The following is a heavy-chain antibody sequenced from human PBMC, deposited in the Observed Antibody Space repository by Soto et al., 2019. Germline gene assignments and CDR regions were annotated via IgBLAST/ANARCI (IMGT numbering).Heavy chain of an antibody. J-gene: IGHJ5*02. D-gene: IGHD2-15*01. Sequence: SETLSLTCTVSGGSVSSGSYYWSWIRQPPGKGLEWIGYIYYNGNTNYNPSLKSRVTISVDTSKSQFSLKLSSVTAADTAVYYCASALYCSGGSCSIDPSGQGTLVTVST. CDR1: GGSVSSGSYY. V-gene: IGHV4-61*01. CDR2: IYYNGNT. CDR3: ASALYCSGGSCSIDP.